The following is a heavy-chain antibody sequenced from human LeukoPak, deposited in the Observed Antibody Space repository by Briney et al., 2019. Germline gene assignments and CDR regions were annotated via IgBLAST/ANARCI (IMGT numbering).Heavy chain of an antibody. CDR3: AASGFGFGELPSYFYYYMDV. V-gene: IGHV1-2*02. D-gene: IGHD3-10*01. CDR2: INPNSGGT. Sequence: ASVKVSCKASGYTFTGYYIHWVRQAPGQGLEWMGWINPNSGGTNYAQKFQGRVTMTRDTSISTAYMELSRLRSDDTAVYYCAASGFGFGELPSYFYYYMDVWGKGTTATISS. CDR1: GYTFTGYY. J-gene: IGHJ6*03.